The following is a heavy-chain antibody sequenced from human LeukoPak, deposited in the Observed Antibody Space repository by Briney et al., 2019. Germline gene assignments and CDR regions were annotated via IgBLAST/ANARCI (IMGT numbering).Heavy chain of an antibody. Sequence: SVKVSCKASGYTFTGYYMHWVRQAPGQGLEWMGRIIPILGIANYAQKFQGRVTITADKSTSTAYMELSGLRSEDTAVYYCARDPYSSGWYGFDYYYGMDVWGQGTTVTVSS. CDR3: ARDPYSSGWYGFDYYYGMDV. D-gene: IGHD6-19*01. CDR1: GYTFTGYY. J-gene: IGHJ6*02. V-gene: IGHV1-69*04. CDR2: IIPILGIA.